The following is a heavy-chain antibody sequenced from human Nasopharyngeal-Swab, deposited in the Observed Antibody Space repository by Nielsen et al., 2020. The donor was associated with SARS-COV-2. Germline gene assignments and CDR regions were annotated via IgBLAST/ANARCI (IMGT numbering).Heavy chain of an antibody. V-gene: IGHV3-21*01. CDR2: ISSSSSYI. J-gene: IGHJ4*02. D-gene: IGHD3-22*01. CDR3: ARGSYYYDSSGYYDY. Sequence: GGSLRLSCAASGFTFSSYSMNWVRQAPGKGLEWVSSISSSSSYIYYADSVKGRFTISRDNAKNSLYLQMNSLRAEDTAVYYCARGSYYYDSSGYYDYWGQGTLVTVS. CDR1: GFTFSSYS.